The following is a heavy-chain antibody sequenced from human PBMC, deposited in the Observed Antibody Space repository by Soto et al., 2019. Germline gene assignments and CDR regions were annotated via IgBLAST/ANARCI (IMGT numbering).Heavy chain of an antibody. V-gene: IGHV1-69*13. D-gene: IGHD3-22*01. CDR2: IIPIFGTA. Sequence: SVKVSCKASGGTFSSYAISWVRQAPGQGLEWMGGIIPIFGTANYAQKFQGRVTITADESTSTAYMELSSLRSEDTALYYCASYYYDSSGYYQFDYWGQGTLVTVSS. CDR3: ASYYYDSSGYYQFDY. CDR1: GGTFSSYA. J-gene: IGHJ4*02.